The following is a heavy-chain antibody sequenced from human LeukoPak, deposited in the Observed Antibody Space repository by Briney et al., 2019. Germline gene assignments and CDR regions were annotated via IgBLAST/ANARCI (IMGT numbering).Heavy chain of an antibody. CDR1: GFTFSNYG. CDR3: AKGWRMSDR. CDR2: ISFDGGEK. V-gene: IGHV3-30*18. Sequence: GGSLRLSCAASGFTFSNYGMHWGRQAPGKGLEWVAVISFDGGEKQYADSVKGRFTISRDNSKNTLYLQMNSLRAEDTATYYCAKGWRMSDRWGQGTLVTVSS. J-gene: IGHJ5*02. D-gene: IGHD1-1*01.